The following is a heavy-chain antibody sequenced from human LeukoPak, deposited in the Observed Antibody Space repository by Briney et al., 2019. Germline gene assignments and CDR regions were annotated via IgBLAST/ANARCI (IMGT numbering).Heavy chain of an antibody. J-gene: IGHJ6*03. CDR3: ARDGSSYYYYYMDV. CDR2: ISSSGSTI. Sequence: GGSLRLSCAASGFTFSDYYMSWIRQAPGKGLEWVSYISSSGSTIYYADSVKGRFTISRDNAKNSLYLQMNSLRAEDTAVYYCARDGSSYYYYYMDVWGKGATVTVSS. D-gene: IGHD6-19*01. V-gene: IGHV3-11*01. CDR1: GFTFSDYY.